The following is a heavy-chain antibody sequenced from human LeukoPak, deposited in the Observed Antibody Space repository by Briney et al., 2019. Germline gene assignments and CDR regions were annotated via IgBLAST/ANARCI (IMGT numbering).Heavy chain of an antibody. Sequence: GGSLRLSCAASGFTFSSYAMTWVRQAPGKGLEWVSAITGSGGSTYYADSVKGRFTISRDNSKNTLYLQMNSLRAEDTAVYYCAKGGFLYYDILTGYYHGGYFDYWGQGTLVTVSS. D-gene: IGHD3-9*01. CDR3: AKGGFLYYDILTGYYHGGYFDY. V-gene: IGHV3-23*01. CDR1: GFTFSSYA. CDR2: ITGSGGST. J-gene: IGHJ4*02.